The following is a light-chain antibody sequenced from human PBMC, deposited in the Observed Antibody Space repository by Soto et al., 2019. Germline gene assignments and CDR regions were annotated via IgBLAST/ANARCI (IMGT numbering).Light chain of an antibody. CDR1: QSVSSH. CDR2: DAS. CDR3: QHRSNWLYT. J-gene: IGKJ2*01. V-gene: IGKV3-11*01. Sequence: ELVLTQSPATLSLSPGERATLSCRASQSVSSHLAWYRQKPGQPPRLLMYDASKRASGIPARFSGSGSGTDFTLTISSLEPEDFAVYYCQHRSNWLYTFGQGTKLEI.